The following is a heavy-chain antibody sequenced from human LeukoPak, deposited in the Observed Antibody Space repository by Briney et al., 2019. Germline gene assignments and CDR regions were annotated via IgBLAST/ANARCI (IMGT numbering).Heavy chain of an antibody. D-gene: IGHD1-26*01. CDR3: TTNRLGIYFDY. CDR1: GFTFSNAW. J-gene: IGHJ4*02. Sequence: PGGSLRLSCAGSGFTFSNAWMNWVRQAPGKGLEWVGRIKSEVNGGTIGYAAPVKGRFTISRDDSKNTLYVQMNSLKIEDTAVYYCTTNRLGIYFDYWGQGTLVTVSS. V-gene: IGHV3-15*01. CDR2: IKSEVNGGTI.